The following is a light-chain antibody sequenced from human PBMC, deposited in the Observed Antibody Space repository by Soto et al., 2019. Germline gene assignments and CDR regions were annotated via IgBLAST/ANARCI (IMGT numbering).Light chain of an antibody. CDR3: QHYGDSSWT. V-gene: IGKV3-20*01. Sequence: ELVLTQSPVALSLSSGERATLSCRASQSVSSTLLTWYQQKPGQAPSLLIYGVSSRATGIPDRFSGSGSGTEFTLTISRVEPEDFAVYFCQHYGDSSWTFGQGSRVEIK. CDR2: GVS. CDR1: QSVSSTL. J-gene: IGKJ1*01.